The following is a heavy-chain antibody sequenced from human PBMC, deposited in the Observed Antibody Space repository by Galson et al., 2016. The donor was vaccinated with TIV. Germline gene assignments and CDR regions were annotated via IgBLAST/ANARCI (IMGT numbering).Heavy chain of an antibody. J-gene: IGHJ3*02. CDR1: GYTFTEYY. CDR2: INPNSGGT. V-gene: IGHV1-2*04. CDR3: AKIGQEHDAFDI. Sequence: SVKVSCKASGYTFTEYYIHWVRQAPGQGLEWMGWINPNSGGTMYAQKFQGWVTMTGDTSITTAYMELSRLKSDDTAVYYCAKIGQEHDAFDIWGQGTMVTVFS. D-gene: IGHD1/OR15-1a*01.